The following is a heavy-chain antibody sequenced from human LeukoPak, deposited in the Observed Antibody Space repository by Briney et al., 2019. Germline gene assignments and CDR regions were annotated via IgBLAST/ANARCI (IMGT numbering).Heavy chain of an antibody. J-gene: IGHJ4*02. CDR1: GGSISSGSYY. CDR3: ARGTYYYDSSGRNPRLDY. CDR2: IYTSGST. V-gene: IGHV4-61*02. D-gene: IGHD3-22*01. Sequence: PSETLSLTCTVSGGSISSGSYYWSWIRQPAGKGLEWIGRIYTSGSTNYNPSLKSRVTISVDTSMNQFSLKLSSVTAADTAVYYCARGTYYYDSSGRNPRLDYWGQGTLVTVSS.